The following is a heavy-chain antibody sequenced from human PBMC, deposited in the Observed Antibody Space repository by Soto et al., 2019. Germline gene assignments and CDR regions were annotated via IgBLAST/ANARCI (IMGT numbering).Heavy chain of an antibody. J-gene: IGHJ4*02. CDR3: AYRAGFLGSFDN. D-gene: IGHD3-10*01. Sequence: SGPTLVNPTQTVTLTCTFSGFSLTSSGVSVGWIRQPPGKALEWLAFIYWNGDTRYRPSLQSRLTITKDNSKKQVVLTMTNMDPIDTGTYSCAYRAGFLGSFDNWGQGTLVTVSS. V-gene: IGHV2-5*01. CDR1: GFSLTSSGVS. CDR2: IYWNGDT.